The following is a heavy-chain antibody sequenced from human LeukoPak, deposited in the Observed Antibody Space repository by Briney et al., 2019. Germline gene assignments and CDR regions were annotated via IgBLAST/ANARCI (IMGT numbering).Heavy chain of an antibody. D-gene: IGHD4-17*01. Sequence: PGGSLRLSCAASGFTFSTSAMTWVRQAPGKGLEWVSGIISTGTTYYADSVRGRFTISRDNSKNTLYLLMTSLRVEDTAVYYCATAKYDYGDPVGWFDPWGPGTLDTVSS. CDR2: IISTGTT. V-gene: IGHV3-23*01. CDR3: ATAKYDYGDPVGWFDP. J-gene: IGHJ5*02. CDR1: GFTFSTSA.